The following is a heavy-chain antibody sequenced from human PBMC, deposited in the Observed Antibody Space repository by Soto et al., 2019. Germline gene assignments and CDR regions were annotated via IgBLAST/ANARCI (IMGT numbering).Heavy chain of an antibody. CDR3: AKTPISYCSSTSCYRYFDD. D-gene: IGHD2-2*01. V-gene: IGHV3-74*01. Sequence: GGSLRLSCAASGFSFSSHWMHWIRQAPEKGLVWVSHINRDGSSTAYADSVKGRFTISRDNAKNTLYLQMDSLRADDTAVYYCAKTPISYCSSTSCYRYFDDWGRGTLVTVSS. CDR2: INRDGSST. CDR1: GFSFSSHW. J-gene: IGHJ4*02.